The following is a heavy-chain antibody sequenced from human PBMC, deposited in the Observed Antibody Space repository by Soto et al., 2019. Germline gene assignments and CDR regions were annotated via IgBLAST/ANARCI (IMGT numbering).Heavy chain of an antibody. CDR2: IWYDGSNK. CDR3: ARAQYSSSWYPFDY. D-gene: IGHD6-13*01. V-gene: IGHV3-33*01. J-gene: IGHJ4*02. Sequence: GGSLRLSCAASGFTFSNYGMHWVRQAPGKGLEWVAVIWYDGSNKYYADSLKGRFTISRDNSKNTLYLQMNSLRAEDTAVYYCARAQYSSSWYPFDYWGQGTLVTVS. CDR1: GFTFSNYG.